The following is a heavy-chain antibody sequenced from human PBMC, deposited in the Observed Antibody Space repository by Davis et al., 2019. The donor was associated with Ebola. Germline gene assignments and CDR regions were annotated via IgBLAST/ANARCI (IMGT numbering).Heavy chain of an antibody. J-gene: IGHJ1*01. D-gene: IGHD4-17*01. CDR1: GFTFSNAW. CDR3: WGDYGEKH. CDR2: IKTKTDSGTI. V-gene: IGHV3-15*01. Sequence: GESLKISCAASGFTFSNAWMNWVRQAPGKGLEWVGRIKTKTDSGTIDYAAPVKGRFTISRDDSKNTLYLQMNRLKTEDTAVYYCWGDYGEKHWGQGALVTVAS.